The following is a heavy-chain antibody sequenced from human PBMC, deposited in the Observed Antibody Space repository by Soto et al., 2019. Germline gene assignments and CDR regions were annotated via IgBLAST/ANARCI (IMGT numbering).Heavy chain of an antibody. V-gene: IGHV3-73*01. CDR1: GFTFSGSA. CDR3: TMTTVTTWGY. CDR2: IRSKANSYAT. J-gene: IGHJ4*02. D-gene: IGHD4-17*01. Sequence: EVQLVESGGGLVQTGGSLKLSCAASGFTFSGSAMHWVRQASGKGLEWVGRIRSKANSYATAYAASVKGRFTISREDTKITAYLQMNRLKTEDTAVYYCTMTTVTTWGYWGQGTLVTVSS.